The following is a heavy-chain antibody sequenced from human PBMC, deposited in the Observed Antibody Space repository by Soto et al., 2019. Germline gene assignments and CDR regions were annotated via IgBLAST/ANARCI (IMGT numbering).Heavy chain of an antibody. CDR1: GGTFSSYA. Sequence: SVKVSCKASGGTFSSYAISWVRQAPGQGLEWMGGIIPIFGTANYAQKFQGRVTITADESTSTAYMELSSLRSEDTAVYYCARDRGSTMGGNSGYYYYGMDVWGQGTRVTVSS. CDR3: ARDRGSTMGGNSGYYYYGMDV. D-gene: IGHD2-21*02. CDR2: IIPIFGTA. V-gene: IGHV1-69*13. J-gene: IGHJ6*02.